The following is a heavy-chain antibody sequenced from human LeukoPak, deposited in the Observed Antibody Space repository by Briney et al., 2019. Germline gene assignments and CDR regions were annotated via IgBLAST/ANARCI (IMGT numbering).Heavy chain of an antibody. Sequence: PGGSLRLSCAVSGFTLSNYGMHWVRQAPGRGLEWVAVIWYDGTNKYYADSVRGRFTISIDSSKNTLYLQMNSLRAEDTAVYYCAKSGRNWAYVEYWCQGTLVTVSS. CDR3: AKSGRNWAYVEY. V-gene: IGHV3-33*06. CDR2: IWYDGTNK. CDR1: GFTLSNYG. D-gene: IGHD7-27*01. J-gene: IGHJ4*02.